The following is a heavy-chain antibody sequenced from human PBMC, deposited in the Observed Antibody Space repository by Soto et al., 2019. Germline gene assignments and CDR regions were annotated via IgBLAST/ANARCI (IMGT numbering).Heavy chain of an antibody. CDR3: ARVLYGSGRYGMDV. CDR2: IYYSGST. Sequence: PSETLSLTCTVSGGSISSGGYYWSWIRQHPGKGLEWIGYIYYSGSTYYNPSLKSRVTISVDTSKNQFSLKLSSVTAADTAVYYCARVLYGSGRYGMDVWGQGTTVTVSS. J-gene: IGHJ6*02. CDR1: GGSISSGGYY. D-gene: IGHD3-10*01. V-gene: IGHV4-31*03.